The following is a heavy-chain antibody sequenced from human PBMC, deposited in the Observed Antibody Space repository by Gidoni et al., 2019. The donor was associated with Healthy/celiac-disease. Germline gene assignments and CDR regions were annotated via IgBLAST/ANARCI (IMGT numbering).Heavy chain of an antibody. Sequence: EVQLLESGGGLVQPGGSLRPSCAASGFTFRRSAMSWVRQSPGKGLEWVSAISGSGGSTYYADSVKGRFTISRDNSKNTLYLQMNSLRAEDTAVYYCAAHCSSTSCSTALYYYYGMDVWGQGTTVTVSS. CDR3: AAHCSSTSCSTALYYYYGMDV. D-gene: IGHD2-2*01. J-gene: IGHJ6*02. V-gene: IGHV3-23*01. CDR1: GFTFRRSA. CDR2: ISGSGGST.